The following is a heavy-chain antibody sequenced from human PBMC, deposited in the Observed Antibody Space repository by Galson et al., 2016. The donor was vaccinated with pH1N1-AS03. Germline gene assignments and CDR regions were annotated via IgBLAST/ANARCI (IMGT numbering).Heavy chain of an antibody. CDR1: GGSIASGGNF. CDR2: IYYTGST. CDR3: ARDSYRGFDP. Sequence: SETLSLTCTVSGGSIASGGNFWGWIRQPPGMGLEWIGRIYYTGSTYYKPSLRSRVSISVDTSRSQFSLRLTSVTAADTAVYYCARDSYRGFDPWGQGTLVTVSS. V-gene: IGHV4-39*07. J-gene: IGHJ5*02. D-gene: IGHD3-16*02.